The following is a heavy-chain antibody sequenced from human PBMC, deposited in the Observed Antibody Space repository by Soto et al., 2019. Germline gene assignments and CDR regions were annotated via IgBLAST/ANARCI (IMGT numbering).Heavy chain of an antibody. CDR2: IDAAGSST. Sequence: EVQLVESGGGLVQPGGSLRLSCAASGFPFSSYWMHWVRQTPGKGLVWLSRIDAAGSSTIYADAVEGRFTISRDNAKNTLYLQMNSLRAEDTAVYCCARDQTVTGPSTFDYCGQGTLVTVSS. CDR1: GFPFSSYW. D-gene: IGHD6-19*01. J-gene: IGHJ4*02. V-gene: IGHV3-74*01. CDR3: ARDQTVTGPSTFDY.